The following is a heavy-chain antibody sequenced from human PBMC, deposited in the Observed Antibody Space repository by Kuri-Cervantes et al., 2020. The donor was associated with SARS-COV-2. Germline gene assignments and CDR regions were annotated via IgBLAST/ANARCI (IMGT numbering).Heavy chain of an antibody. CDR1: GFTFSDYA. CDR3: ARESLVGGTNDY. V-gene: IGHV3-21*01. D-gene: IGHD1-26*01. CDR2: ISGSGSYI. Sequence: LSLTCAVSGFTFSDYAMTWVRQAPGKALQWVSSISGSGSYIYYADSVKGRFTISRDNAKNSLYLQMNSLRAEDTAVYYCARESLVGGTNDYWGQGTLVTVSS. J-gene: IGHJ4*02.